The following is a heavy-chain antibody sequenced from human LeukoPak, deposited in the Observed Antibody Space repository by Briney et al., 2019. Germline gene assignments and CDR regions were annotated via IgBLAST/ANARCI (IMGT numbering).Heavy chain of an antibody. CDR3: AREDYYDSFDI. D-gene: IGHD3-22*01. V-gene: IGHV3-48*04. Sequence: GGSLRLSCAPSGFTFSSYSMNWVRQAPGKGLEWVSYITSSSSTIYYADSVKGRFTISRDNAKNTLYLQMNSLRAEDTALYYCAREDYYDSFDIWGQGTMVTVSS. CDR2: ITSSSSTI. CDR1: GFTFSSYS. J-gene: IGHJ3*02.